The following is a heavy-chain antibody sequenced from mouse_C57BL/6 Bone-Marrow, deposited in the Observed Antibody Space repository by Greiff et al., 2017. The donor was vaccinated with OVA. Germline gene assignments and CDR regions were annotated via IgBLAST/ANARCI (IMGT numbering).Heavy chain of an antibody. V-gene: IGHV1-80*01. J-gene: IGHJ3*01. Sequence: VQGVESGAELVKPGASVKISCKASGYAFSSYWMNWVKQRPGKGLEWIGQIYPGDGDTNYNGKFKGKATLTADKSSSTAYMQLSSLTSEDSAVYFCARPLLLRCGFAYWGQGTLVTVSA. CDR2: IYPGDGDT. CDR1: GYAFSSYW. D-gene: IGHD1-1*01. CDR3: ARPLLLRCGFAY.